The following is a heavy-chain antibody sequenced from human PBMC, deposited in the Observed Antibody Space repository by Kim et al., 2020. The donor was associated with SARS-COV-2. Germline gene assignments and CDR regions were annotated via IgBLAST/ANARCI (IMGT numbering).Heavy chain of an antibody. V-gene: IGHV1-18*01. CDR2: ICAYNGNT. CDR3: AGDGHYVILTGYYRPGFFDY. J-gene: IGHJ4*02. CDR1: GYTFTSYG. D-gene: IGHD3-9*01. Sequence: ASVKVSCKASGYTFTSYGISWVRQAPGQGLECTGWICAYNGNTNYAQKPQGRVTMTTDTSTSTAYMELRSLRTDDSAVYYCAGDGHYVILTGYYRPGFFDYWGQGTLVTVSS.